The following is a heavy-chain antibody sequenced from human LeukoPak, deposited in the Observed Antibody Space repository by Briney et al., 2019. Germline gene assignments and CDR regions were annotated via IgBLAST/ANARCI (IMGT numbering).Heavy chain of an antibody. CDR2: IYHSGRT. V-gene: IGHV4-4*02. J-gene: IGHJ4*02. D-gene: IGHD6-19*01. CDR1: GGSISSSNW. Sequence: SGTLSLTCAVSGGSISSSNWWSWVRQPPGKGLEWIGEIYHSGRTNYNPSHKSRVTISVDKSKNQFSLKLSSVTAADTAVYYCARPFSEMGTAVAGYDSWGQGTLVPVSS. CDR3: ARPFSEMGTAVAGYDS.